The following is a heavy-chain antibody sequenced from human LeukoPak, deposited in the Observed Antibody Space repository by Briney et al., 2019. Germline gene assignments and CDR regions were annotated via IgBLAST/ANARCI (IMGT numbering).Heavy chain of an antibody. V-gene: IGHV4-4*02. CDR3: ATLPRLRGSYVDY. CDR1: GGSNSSSNW. J-gene: IGHJ4*02. Sequence: SETLSLTCAVSGGSNSSSNWWSWVRQPPGKGLEWIGEIYHSGSTNYNPSLKSRVTISVDKSKNQFSLKLSSVTAADTAVYYCATLPRLRGSYVDYWGQGTLVTVSS. CDR2: IYHSGST. D-gene: IGHD3-16*01.